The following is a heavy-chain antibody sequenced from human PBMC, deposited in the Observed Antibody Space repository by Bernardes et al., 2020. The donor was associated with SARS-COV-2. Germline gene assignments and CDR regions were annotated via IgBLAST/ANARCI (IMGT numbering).Heavy chain of an antibody. CDR3: ARSAFLSSSPQYYFDY. CDR2: ISPDGSST. V-gene: IGHV3-74*01. D-gene: IGHD6-6*01. J-gene: IGHJ4*02. Sequence: GGSLRLSCAAYGFTFSSYWIHWICQAPGKGLVWVSRISPDGSSTNYADSVKGRFTISRDNAKNTLYLQMNSLRAEDTAVYYCARSAFLSSSPQYYFDYWGQGALVTVSS. CDR1: GFTFSSYW.